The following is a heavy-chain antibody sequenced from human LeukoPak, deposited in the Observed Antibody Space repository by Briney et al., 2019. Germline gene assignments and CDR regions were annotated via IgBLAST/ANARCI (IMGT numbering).Heavy chain of an antibody. CDR1: GYTLTELS. D-gene: IGHD3-3*01. J-gene: IGHJ4*02. CDR2: FDPEDGET. Sequence: ASVKVSCKVSGYTLTELSMHWVRQAPGKGLEWMGGFDPEDGETIYAQKFQGRVTMTEDTSTDTAYMELSSLRSEDTAVYYCARDRALEVIIPYYFDYWGQGTLLTVSS. CDR3: ARDRALEVIIPYYFDY. V-gene: IGHV1-24*01.